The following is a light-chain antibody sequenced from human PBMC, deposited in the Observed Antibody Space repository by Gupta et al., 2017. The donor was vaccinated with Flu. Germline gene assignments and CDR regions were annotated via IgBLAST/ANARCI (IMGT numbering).Light chain of an antibody. V-gene: IGKV3-15*01. CDR1: QSRNSN. Sequence: PATLSVSPGARAPLSCRASQSRNSNLAWYQQKPGQAPRLLIYGASTRATGIPARFSGSGSGTEFTLTISSLQSEDFAVYYCQQYNDWPLTFGQGTKLEIK. CDR3: QQYNDWPLT. CDR2: GAS. J-gene: IGKJ2*01.